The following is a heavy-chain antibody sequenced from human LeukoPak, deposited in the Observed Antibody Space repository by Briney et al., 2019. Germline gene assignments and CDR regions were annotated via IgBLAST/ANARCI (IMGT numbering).Heavy chain of an antibody. J-gene: IGHJ4*02. CDR3: ATSSHDLLDTDY. V-gene: IGHV4-38-2*01. CDR1: GYSISSGYY. D-gene: IGHD3-22*01. Sequence: PSETLSLTCAVSGYSISSGYYWGWIRQPPGKGLEWIGYIYNSGSTNYNPSLRSRVTISVDTSKKQFSLKLSSVTAADTAVYNCATSSHDLLDTDYWGQGTLVTVSS. CDR2: IYNSGST.